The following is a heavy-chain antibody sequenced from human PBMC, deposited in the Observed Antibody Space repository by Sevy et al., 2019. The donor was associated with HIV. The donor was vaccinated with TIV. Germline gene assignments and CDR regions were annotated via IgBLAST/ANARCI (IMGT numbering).Heavy chain of an antibody. CDR2: ISSSSSYI. D-gene: IGHD3-9*01. V-gene: IGHV3-21*01. CDR3: ARDRGFYDILTGYYRGPYYFDY. CDR1: GFTFSSYS. J-gene: IGHJ4*02. Sequence: GSLRLSCAASGFTFSSYSMNWVRQAPGKGLEWVSSISSSSSYIYYADSVKGRFTISRDNAKNSLYLQMNSLRAEDRAVYYCARDRGFYDILTGYYRGPYYFDYWGQGTLVTVSS.